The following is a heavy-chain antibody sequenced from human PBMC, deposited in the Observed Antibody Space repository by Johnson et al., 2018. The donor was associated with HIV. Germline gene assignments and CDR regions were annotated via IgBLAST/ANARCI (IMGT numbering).Heavy chain of an antibody. V-gene: IGHV3-9*01. D-gene: IGHD7-27*01. J-gene: IGHJ3*02. CDR1: GFTFDDYV. Sequence: VQLVESGGGLVQPGRSLRLSCAASGFTFDDYVMHWVRQAPGTGLEWVSGISWNSGSIGYADSVKGRFTISRDNSKNTLYLQMNRRRAEDTAVYYCARSPLTGDPRGAFDIWGQGTMVTVSS. CDR3: ARSPLTGDPRGAFDI. CDR2: ISWNSGSI.